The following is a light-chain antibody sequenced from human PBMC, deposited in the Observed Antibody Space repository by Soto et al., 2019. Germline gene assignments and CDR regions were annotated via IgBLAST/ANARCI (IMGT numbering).Light chain of an antibody. CDR1: QSVSSNH. CDR2: GVS. CDR3: QRYGSSRPWT. Sequence: DIVLTQSPGTLSLSPGERATLYCRASQSVSSNHLAWFRQKPGQAPRLLIWGVSNRATGIPDRFSGSGSGTDFTLTISRLEPADFAVYYCQRYGSSRPWTFGQRAKVDI. J-gene: IGKJ1*01. V-gene: IGKV3-20*01.